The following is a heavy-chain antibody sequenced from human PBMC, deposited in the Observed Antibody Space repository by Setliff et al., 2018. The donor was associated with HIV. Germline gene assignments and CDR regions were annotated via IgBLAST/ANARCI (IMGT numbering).Heavy chain of an antibody. V-gene: IGHV1-69*10. Sequence: ASVKVSCKASGGTFSSYAISWVRQAPGQGLEWMGGITPILGIANYAQKFQGRVTITTDESTSTAYMELSSLRSEDTAVYYCARAERGYSYGKGYYFDYWGQGTLVTVSS. CDR2: ITPILGIA. CDR3: ARAERGYSYGKGYYFDY. D-gene: IGHD5-18*01. J-gene: IGHJ4*02. CDR1: GGTFSSYA.